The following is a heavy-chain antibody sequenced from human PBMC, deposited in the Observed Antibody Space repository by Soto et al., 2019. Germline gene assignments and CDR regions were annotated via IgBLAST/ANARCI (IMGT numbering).Heavy chain of an antibody. Sequence: QVQLQESGPGLVKPSQTLSLTCTVSGGSISSGSYYWSWIRQHPGKGLEWTGYIYYSGSTYYNPSLKSRVTISVDTSKNQFSLKLSSVTAADTAVYYCARTTTYYYDSSGFAFDIWGQGTIVTVSS. J-gene: IGHJ3*02. V-gene: IGHV4-31*03. D-gene: IGHD3-22*01. CDR1: GGSISSGSYY. CDR2: IYYSGST. CDR3: ARTTTYYYDSSGFAFDI.